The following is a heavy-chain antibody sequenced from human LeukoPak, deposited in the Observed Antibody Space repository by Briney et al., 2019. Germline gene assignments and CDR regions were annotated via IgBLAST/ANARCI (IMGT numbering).Heavy chain of an antibody. CDR2: VNPNSGNT. V-gene: IGHV1-8*02. J-gene: IGHJ6*03. D-gene: IGHD6-13*01. CDR1: GGTFSSYA. Sequence: ASVKVSCKASGGTFSSYAINWVRQATGQGLEWMGWVNPNSGNTGYAQKFQGRVTMTRNTSMSTAYMELSSLRSEDTAVYYCARGYWSSGWSSYYYMDVWGKGTTVTVSS. CDR3: ARGYWSSGWSSYYYMDV.